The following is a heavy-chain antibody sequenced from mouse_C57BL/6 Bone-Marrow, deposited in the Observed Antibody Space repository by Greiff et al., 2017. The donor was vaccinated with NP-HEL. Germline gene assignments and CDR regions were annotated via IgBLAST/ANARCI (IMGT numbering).Heavy chain of an antibody. J-gene: IGHJ3*01. V-gene: IGHV2-2*01. CDR1: GFSLTSYG. CDR3: ARPLRTPAWFAY. Sequence: QVQLQQSGPGLVQPSQSLSITCTVSGFSLTSYGVHWVRQSPGKGLEWLGVIWSGGSTDYNAAFISRLSISQDNSKSQVFFKMNSLQADDTSIYYCARPLRTPAWFAYRGQGTLVTVSA. CDR2: IWSGGST. D-gene: IGHD3-2*02.